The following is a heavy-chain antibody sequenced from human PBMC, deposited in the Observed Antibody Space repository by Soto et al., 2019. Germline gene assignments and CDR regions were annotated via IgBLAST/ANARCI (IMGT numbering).Heavy chain of an antibody. CDR3: ARGGVSTRTLDY. J-gene: IGHJ4*02. CDR2: IYPSDSDT. V-gene: IGHV5-51*01. CDR1: GYNFAGYW. D-gene: IGHD3-3*01. Sequence: LGESLKISCKGSGYNFAGYWIAWVRQMPGKGLELMGIIYPSDSDTRYRPSFQGQVTISADKSISSAYLQWSSLRASDTAMYYCARGGVSTRTLDYWGQGTPVTVSS.